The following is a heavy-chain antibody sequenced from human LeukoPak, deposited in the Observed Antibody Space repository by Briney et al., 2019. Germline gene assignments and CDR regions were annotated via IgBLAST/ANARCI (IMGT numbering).Heavy chain of an antibody. CDR1: GFTFSNVG. Sequence: LRLSCAASGFTFSNVGVSWVRQAPGKGMEWVGRIKSNLVGVTTHYAVPLKGRFTISRDDSKNTLYLQMNSLKTEDTALYYCTTAAESWLQPDYWGQGTRVTVSS. J-gene: IGHJ4*02. CDR2: IKSNLVGVTT. V-gene: IGHV3-15*01. CDR3: TTAAESWLQPDY. D-gene: IGHD5-24*01.